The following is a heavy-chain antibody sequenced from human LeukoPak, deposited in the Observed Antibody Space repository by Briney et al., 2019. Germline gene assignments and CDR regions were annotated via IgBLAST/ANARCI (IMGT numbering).Heavy chain of an antibody. V-gene: IGHV1-46*01. D-gene: IGHD1-26*01. Sequence: GASVKVSCKASGFTFTAYRMHWVRQAPGQGLEWMGVVNPTADNRVYAQKFQGRVTMTRDTSTSTAYMELSSLRSEDTAVYFCARDNSRREGGTTFWWFDPWGQGTLVTVSS. CDR2: VNPTADNR. J-gene: IGHJ5*02. CDR1: GFTFTAYR. CDR3: ARDNSRREGGTTFWWFDP.